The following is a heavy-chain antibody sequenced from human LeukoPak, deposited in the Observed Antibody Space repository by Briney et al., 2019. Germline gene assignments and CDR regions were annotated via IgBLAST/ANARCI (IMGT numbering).Heavy chain of an antibody. V-gene: IGHV3-23*01. Sequence: GGSLRLSCAASGFTFSSYAMSWVRQAPGKGLEWVSAIGGSGGSTYYADSVKGRFTISRDNSKNTLYLQMSSLRAEDTAVYYCAKVTRDCSGGSCYSSIDYWGQGTLVTVSS. CDR1: GFTFSSYA. D-gene: IGHD2-15*01. CDR2: IGGSGGST. J-gene: IGHJ4*02. CDR3: AKVTRDCSGGSCYSSIDY.